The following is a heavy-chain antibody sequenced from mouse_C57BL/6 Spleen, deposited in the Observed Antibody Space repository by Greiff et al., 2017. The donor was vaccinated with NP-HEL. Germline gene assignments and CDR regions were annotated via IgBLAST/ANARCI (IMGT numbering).Heavy chain of an antibody. CDR1: GYTFTSYW. CDR2: IHPNSGST. Sequence: QVQLQQPGAELVKPGASVKLSCKASGYTFTSYWMHWVKQRPGQGLEWIGMIHPNSGSTNYNEKFKSKATLTVDKSSSTAYMQLSSLTSEDSAVYCCASQRREDAMDYWGQGTSVTVSS. V-gene: IGHV1-64*01. J-gene: IGHJ4*01. CDR3: ASQRREDAMDY.